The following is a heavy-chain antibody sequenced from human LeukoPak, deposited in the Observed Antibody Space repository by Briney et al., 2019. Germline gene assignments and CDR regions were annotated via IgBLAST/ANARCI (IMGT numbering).Heavy chain of an antibody. CDR3: VGSPGGYYDSSNGFDY. Sequence: SETLSLTCTVSGGSISSSSYYWGWIRQPPGKGLEWIGSICYSGSTYYNPSLKSRVTISVDTSKNQFSLKLSSVTAADTAVYYCVGSPGGYYDSSNGFDYWGQGTLVTVSS. CDR1: GGSISSSSYY. CDR2: ICYSGST. D-gene: IGHD3-22*01. V-gene: IGHV4-39*01. J-gene: IGHJ4*02.